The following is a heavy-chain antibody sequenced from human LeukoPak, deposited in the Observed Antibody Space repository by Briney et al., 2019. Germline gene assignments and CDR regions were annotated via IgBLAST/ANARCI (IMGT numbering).Heavy chain of an antibody. D-gene: IGHD2-15*01. CDR3: ARARGERVVVAAY. V-gene: IGHV1-8*01. CDR2: MNPNSGNT. Sequence: GASVKVSCKAAGYTFTSYDINWVRQATGQGLEWMGWMNPNSGNTGYAQKFQGRVTMTRNTSISTAYMELSSLRSEDTAVYYCARARGERVVVAAYWGQGTLVTVSS. CDR1: GYTFTSYD. J-gene: IGHJ4*02.